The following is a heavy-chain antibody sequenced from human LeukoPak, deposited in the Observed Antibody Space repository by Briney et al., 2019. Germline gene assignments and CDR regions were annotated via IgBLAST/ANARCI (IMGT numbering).Heavy chain of an antibody. Sequence: ASVKVSCKASGYTFTSYGISWVRQAPGQGLEWMGWISAYNGNTNYAQKLQGRVTMTTDTSTSTAYMELRSLRSDDTAVYYCARVLGYTTVTIPYLFDPWGQGTLVTVSS. CDR3: ARVLGYTTVTIPYLFDP. CDR1: GYTFTSYG. CDR2: ISAYNGNT. D-gene: IGHD4-17*01. V-gene: IGHV1-18*01. J-gene: IGHJ5*02.